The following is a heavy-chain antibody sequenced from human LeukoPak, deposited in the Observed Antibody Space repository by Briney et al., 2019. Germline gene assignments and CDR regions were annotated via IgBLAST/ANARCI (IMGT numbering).Heavy chain of an antibody. CDR3: ARDIVPAYHYFGMDV. CDR1: GNTFTDYY. V-gene: IGHV1-2*02. CDR2: IIPNSGDT. J-gene: IGHJ6*02. D-gene: IGHD2-2*01. Sequence: ASAKVSCKASGNTFTDYYIHWVRQAPGQGLEWMGWIIPNSGDTNYAQKFQGRVTMTRDASITTTYMELSRLTSDDTAVYYCARDIVPAYHYFGMDVWGQGTTVTVSS.